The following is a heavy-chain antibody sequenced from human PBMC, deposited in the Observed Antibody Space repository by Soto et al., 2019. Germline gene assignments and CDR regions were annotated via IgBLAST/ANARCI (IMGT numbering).Heavy chain of an antibody. V-gene: IGHV3-30*18. D-gene: IGHD3-16*01. CDR1: GFTFSSYG. Sequence: GGSLRLSCAASGFTFSSYGMHWVRQAPGKGLEWVAVISYDGSNKYYADSVKGRFTISRDNSKNMLYLQMNSLRAEDTAVYYCAKDLYGGPPYYYYYGMDVWGQGTTVTVSS. J-gene: IGHJ6*02. CDR2: ISYDGSNK. CDR3: AKDLYGGPPYYYYYGMDV.